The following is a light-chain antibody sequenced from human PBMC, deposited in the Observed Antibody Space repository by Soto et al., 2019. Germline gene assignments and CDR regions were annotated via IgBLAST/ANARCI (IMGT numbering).Light chain of an antibody. CDR3: AAWDDSLNGLYV. Sequence: QSALTQPPSACGTPGQRVNIACSGSSSNIGSSTVNWYQQLPGTAPKLLIYSNNQRPSGVPDRVSGSKAGTAASLAISGLKSEDEADYYCAAWDDSLNGLYVFGTGTKVTVL. J-gene: IGLJ1*01. V-gene: IGLV1-44*01. CDR2: SNN. CDR1: SSNIGSST.